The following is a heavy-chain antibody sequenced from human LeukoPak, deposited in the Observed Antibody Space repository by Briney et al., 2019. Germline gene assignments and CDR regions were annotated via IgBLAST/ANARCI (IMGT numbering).Heavy chain of an antibody. J-gene: IGHJ4*02. CDR2: INHSGST. D-gene: IGHD3-10*01. CDR1: GGSFSGYY. V-gene: IGHV4-34*01. CDR3: ARAVGGDGSGSL. Sequence: PSETLSLTCAVYGGSFSGYYWSWIRQPPGKGLEWIGEINHSGSTNYNPSLKSRVTISVDTSKKQVSLKLSSVTAADTAVYYCARAVGGDGSGSLWGPGTLVTVSS.